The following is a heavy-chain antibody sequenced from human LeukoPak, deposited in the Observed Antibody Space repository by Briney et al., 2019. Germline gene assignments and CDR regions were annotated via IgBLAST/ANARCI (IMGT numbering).Heavy chain of an antibody. V-gene: IGHV4-4*07. Sequence: SETLSLTCTVSGGSISSYYWSWIRQPAGKGLEWIGRIYTSGSTDYNPSLKSRVTMSVDTSKNQFSLKLSSVTAADTAVYYCACSGSYYSNWFDPWGQGTLVTVSS. CDR2: IYTSGST. CDR1: GGSISSYY. D-gene: IGHD3-10*02. J-gene: IGHJ5*02. CDR3: ACSGSYYSNWFDP.